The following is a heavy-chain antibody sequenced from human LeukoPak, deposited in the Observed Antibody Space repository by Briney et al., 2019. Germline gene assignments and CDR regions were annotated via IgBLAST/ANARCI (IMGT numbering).Heavy chain of an antibody. J-gene: IGHJ3*02. CDR1: GGSISSSSYY. CDR2: IYYSGST. D-gene: IGHD2-15*01. CDR3: ASYCSGGSCYSVDEAFDI. V-gene: IGHV4-39*01. Sequence: SETLSLTCTVSGGSISSSSYYWGWIRQPPGKGLEWIGSIYYSGSTYYNPSLKSRVTISVDTSKNQFSLKLSSVTAADTAVYYCASYCSGGSCYSVDEAFDIWGQGTMVTVSS.